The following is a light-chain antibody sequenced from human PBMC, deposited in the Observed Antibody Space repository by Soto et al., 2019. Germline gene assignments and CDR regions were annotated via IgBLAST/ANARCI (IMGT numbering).Light chain of an antibody. CDR2: EVS. CDR3: SSYTSSSTHVV. CDR1: SSDVGGYNY. V-gene: IGLV2-14*01. Sequence: QSVLTQPASVSGSPGQSITISCTGTSSDVGGYNYVSWYQQHPGKAPKLMIYEVSSFSGSKSGNTASLTISGLQAEDEADYYCSSYTSSSTHVVFGGGTKLTVL. J-gene: IGLJ2*01.